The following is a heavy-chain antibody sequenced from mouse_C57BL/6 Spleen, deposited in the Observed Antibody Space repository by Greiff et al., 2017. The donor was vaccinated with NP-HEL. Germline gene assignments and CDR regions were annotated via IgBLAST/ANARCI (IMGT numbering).Heavy chain of an antibody. CDR2: ISYSGST. V-gene: IGHV3-1*01. D-gene: IGHD3-2*02. CDR3: ARGGLRLRNYAMDY. CDR1: GYSITSGYD. Sequence: VQLKESGPGMVKPSQSLSLTCTVTGYSITSGYDWHWIRHFPGNKLEWMGYISYSGSTNYNPSLKSRISITHDTSKNHFFLKLNSVTTEDTATYYCARGGLRLRNYAMDYWGQGTSVTVSS. J-gene: IGHJ4*01.